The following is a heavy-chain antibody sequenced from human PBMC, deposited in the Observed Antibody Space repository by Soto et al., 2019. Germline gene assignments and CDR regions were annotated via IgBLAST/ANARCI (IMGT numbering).Heavy chain of an antibody. CDR2: ISSSSSYI. CDR3: ARILIGTTRGSYFDY. J-gene: IGHJ4*02. CDR1: GFTFSSYT. D-gene: IGHD1-1*01. Sequence: GGSLRLSCAASGFTFSSYTMNWVSQAPGKGLEWVSSISSSSSYIYYAGSVKGRFTISRDNAKNSLYLQMNGLRAEDTAVYYCARILIGTTRGSYFDYWGQGT. V-gene: IGHV3-21*01.